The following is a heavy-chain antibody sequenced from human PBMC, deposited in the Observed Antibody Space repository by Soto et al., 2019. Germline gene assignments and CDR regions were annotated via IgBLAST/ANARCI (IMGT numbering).Heavy chain of an antibody. D-gene: IGHD3-10*01. Sequence: GGSLRLSCVASGFTFSNYAMSWVRQAPGKGLEWVSAISGSDGSTYYADSVKGRFTISRDNSKNTLYLQMNSLRAEDTAVYYCAKDSRVTMVRGVIIPPGYWGQGTLVTVS. V-gene: IGHV3-23*01. CDR1: GFTFSNYA. CDR3: AKDSRVTMVRGVIIPPGY. J-gene: IGHJ4*02. CDR2: ISGSDGST.